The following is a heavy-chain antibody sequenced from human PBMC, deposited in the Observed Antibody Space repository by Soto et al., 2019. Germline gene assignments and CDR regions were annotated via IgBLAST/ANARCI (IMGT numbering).Heavy chain of an antibody. CDR1: GGTFSSYT. D-gene: IGHD3-10*01. CDR3: ARSPYYYGSGSYYKTKFDY. CDR2: IIPILGIA. J-gene: IGHJ4*02. V-gene: IGHV1-69*02. Sequence: SVKVSCKASGGTFSSYTISWVRQAPGQGLEWMGRIIPILGIANYAQKFQGRVTITADKSTSTAYMELSSLRSEDTAVYYCARSPYYYGSGSYYKTKFDYWGQGTLVTVSS.